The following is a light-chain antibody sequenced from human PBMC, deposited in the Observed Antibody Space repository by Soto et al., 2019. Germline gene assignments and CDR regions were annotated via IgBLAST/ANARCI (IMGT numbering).Light chain of an antibody. J-gene: IGLJ3*02. CDR1: TSDVGGSNY. Sequence: QSALTQPPSASGSPGQSVTISCTETTSDVGGSNYVSWYQQHPGKAPKLMIYEVSKRPSGVPDRFSGSKSGNTASLTVSGLQAEDEADYYCSSYAGSNNGVFGGGTKLTVL. CDR2: EVS. CDR3: SSYAGSNNGV. V-gene: IGLV2-8*01.